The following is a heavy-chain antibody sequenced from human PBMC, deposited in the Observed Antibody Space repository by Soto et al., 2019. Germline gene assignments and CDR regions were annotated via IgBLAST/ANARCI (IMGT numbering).Heavy chain of an antibody. CDR1: EITFSNYY. V-gene: IGHV3-21*06. CDR3: VGTHDSLDY. J-gene: IGHJ4*02. CDR2: IASNGQT. Sequence: PGGSLRLSCAASEITFSNYYMNWIRQAPGKGLEWVSSIASNGQTFYTDSVKGRFTISRDNAKNSLYLQMNSLRVEDTAPYYCVGTHDSLDYWGQGTLVTVSS. D-gene: IGHD7-27*01.